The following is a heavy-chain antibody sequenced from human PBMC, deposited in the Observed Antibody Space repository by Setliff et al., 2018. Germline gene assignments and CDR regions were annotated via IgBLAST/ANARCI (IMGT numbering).Heavy chain of an antibody. J-gene: IGHJ3*02. V-gene: IGHV4-4*07. Sequence: SETLSLTCTVSGGSISSYYWSWIRQPAGKGLEWIGHIYIGGSANYNPSLKRRVTMSIDTSKNQFSLKLNSVTAADTAMYYCVRKGISALSGAFDMWGQGTMVTVSS. CDR3: VRKGISALSGAFDM. CDR2: IYIGGSA. CDR1: GGSISSYY. D-gene: IGHD1-26*01.